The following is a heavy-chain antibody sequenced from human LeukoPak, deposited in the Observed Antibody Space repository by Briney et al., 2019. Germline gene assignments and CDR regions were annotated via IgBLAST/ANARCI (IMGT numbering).Heavy chain of an antibody. CDR3: ARYPRTKNYYDSSGYLGH. V-gene: IGHV4-30-2*01. CDR1: GGSLSSGGYS. J-gene: IGHJ3*01. Sequence: PSETLSLTCAVSGGSLSSGGYSWSWIRQPPGKGLEWIGYIYHSGSTYYNPSLKSRVTISVDRSKNQFSLKLSSVTAADTAVYYCARYPRTKNYYDSSGYLGHRGQGTMVTVSS. D-gene: IGHD3-22*01. CDR2: IYHSGST.